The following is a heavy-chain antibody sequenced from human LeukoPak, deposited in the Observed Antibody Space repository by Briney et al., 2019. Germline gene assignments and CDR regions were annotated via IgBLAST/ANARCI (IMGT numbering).Heavy chain of an antibody. CDR1: GYSFTSYW. V-gene: IGHV5-51*01. Sequence: GESLKISCKGSGYSFTSYWIGWVRQMPGKGLEWMGIIYPGDSDTRYSPSFQGQVTISADKSISTAYPQWSSLKASDTAMYYCARRSTYYYDSSGYYFDYWGQGTLVTVSS. CDR3: ARRSTYYYDSSGYYFDY. J-gene: IGHJ4*02. D-gene: IGHD3-22*01. CDR2: IYPGDSDT.